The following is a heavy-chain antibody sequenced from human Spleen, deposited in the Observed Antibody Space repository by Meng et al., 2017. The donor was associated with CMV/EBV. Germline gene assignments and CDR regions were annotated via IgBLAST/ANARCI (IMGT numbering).Heavy chain of an antibody. CDR3: ARDRLRRDAFDI. J-gene: IGHJ3*02. CDR1: GGSISNSSYY. V-gene: IGHV4-39*07. Sequence: SETLSLTCTVSGGSISNSSYYWGWFRQSPGKGLEWIGSIYYSGTTYYNPSLKSRVTISVDTSKNQFSLSLSSVNAADTAVYYCARDRLRRDAFDIWGQGTMVTVSS. D-gene: IGHD4-17*01. CDR2: IYYSGTT.